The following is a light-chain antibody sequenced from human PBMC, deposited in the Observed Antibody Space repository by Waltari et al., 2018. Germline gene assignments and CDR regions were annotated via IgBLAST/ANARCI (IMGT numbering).Light chain of an antibody. CDR2: DVT. CDR3: CSYAGNFTLI. J-gene: IGLJ2*01. V-gene: IGLV2-11*01. Sequence: QSALTPPRSVSGSPGQSATISCHGTTYDVGGYTFVSWYQHQPGKAPKLIIHDVTKRPSGVPDRFSGSRSGNTASLSISGLQADDEGDYYCCSYAGNFTLIFGGGTKLTVL. CDR1: TYDVGGYTF.